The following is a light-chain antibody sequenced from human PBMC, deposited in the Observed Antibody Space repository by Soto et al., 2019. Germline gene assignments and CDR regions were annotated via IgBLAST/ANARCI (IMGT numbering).Light chain of an antibody. J-gene: IGKJ1*01. Sequence: EIVLTQSPGTLSVSPGERATLSCRASQSISSSYLAWYQQKPGQAPRLLIYGASSRATGIPDRFSGSGSGTDFTLTISGLEPEDFAVYYCQQYGSSPSTFGQGTKVDIK. CDR1: QSISSSY. CDR2: GAS. CDR3: QQYGSSPST. V-gene: IGKV3-20*01.